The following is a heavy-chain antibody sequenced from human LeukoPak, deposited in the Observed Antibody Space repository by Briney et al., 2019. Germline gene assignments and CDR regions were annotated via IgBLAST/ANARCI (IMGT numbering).Heavy chain of an antibody. V-gene: IGHV1-69*06. CDR3: ARAPAYYDFWSGGNYYYMDV. J-gene: IGHJ6*03. CDR2: IIPIFGTA. Sequence: GSSVKVSCKASGGTFSSYAISWARQAPGQGLEWMGGIIPIFGTANYAQKFQGRVTITADKSTSTAYMELSSLRSEDTAVYYCARAPAYYDFWSGGNYYYMDVWGKGTTVTVSS. CDR1: GGTFSSYA. D-gene: IGHD3-3*01.